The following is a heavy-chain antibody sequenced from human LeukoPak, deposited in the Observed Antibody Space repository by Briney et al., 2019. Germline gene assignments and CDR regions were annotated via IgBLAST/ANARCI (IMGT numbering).Heavy chain of an antibody. CDR3: ARDMAVPPEDAFDI. D-gene: IGHD6-19*01. J-gene: IGHJ3*02. V-gene: IGHV3-48*01. Sequence: GGSLRLSCAASGFTFSSYAMSWVRQAPGKGLEWVSYISSSSSTIYYANSVKGRFTISRDNAKNSLYLQMNSLRAEDTAVYYCARDMAVPPEDAFDIWGQGTMVTVSS. CDR2: ISSSSSTI. CDR1: GFTFSSYA.